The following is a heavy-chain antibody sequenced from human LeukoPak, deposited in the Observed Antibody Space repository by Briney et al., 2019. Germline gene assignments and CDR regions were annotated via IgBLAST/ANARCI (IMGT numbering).Heavy chain of an antibody. Sequence: SETLSLTCSVSGASISSHYWSWIRQPPGKGLGWIGYIYYSVRTNYNPSLKSRVTISVDMPSNQFSLKMSSVTAADTAVYYCARTGDGYNYYNYYYMDVWGKGTTVTVTS. CDR3: ARTGDGYNYYNYYYMDV. CDR2: IYYSVRT. D-gene: IGHD5-24*01. V-gene: IGHV4-59*11. CDR1: GASISSHY. J-gene: IGHJ6*03.